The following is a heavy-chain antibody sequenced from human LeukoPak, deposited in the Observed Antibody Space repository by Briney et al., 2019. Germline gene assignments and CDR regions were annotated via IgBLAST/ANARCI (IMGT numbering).Heavy chain of an antibody. V-gene: IGHV1-2*02. J-gene: IGHJ4*02. D-gene: IGHD2-15*01. CDR2: INPNSGGT. Sequence: ASVKVSCKASGYTFTGSYIHWVRQAPGQGLEWMGWINPNSGGTNYAQKFQGRVTMTRDTSISTAYMELSRLKSDDTAVYYCAKVKDQTVYCDSWGQGTLVTVSS. CDR1: GYTFTGSY. CDR3: AKVKDQTVYCDS.